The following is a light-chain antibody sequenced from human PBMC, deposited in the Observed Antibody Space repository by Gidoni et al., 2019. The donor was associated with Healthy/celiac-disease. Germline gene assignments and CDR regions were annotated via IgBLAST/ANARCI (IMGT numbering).Light chain of an antibody. Sequence: DLQITQSPSPLSASVGDRVTITCRASQCISSWLAWYQQKPGKAPKLLIYKASSLESGVPSRFSGSGSGTEFTITISSLQPEDFATYYCQQDNSYSWTFGQXTKVEIK. V-gene: IGKV1-5*03. CDR1: QCISSW. J-gene: IGKJ1*01. CDR2: KAS. CDR3: QQDNSYSWT.